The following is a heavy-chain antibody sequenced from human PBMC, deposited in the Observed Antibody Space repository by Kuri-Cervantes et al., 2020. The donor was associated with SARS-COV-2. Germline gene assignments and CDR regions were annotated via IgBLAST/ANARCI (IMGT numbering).Heavy chain of an antibody. J-gene: IGHJ3*02. CDR1: GFTFSSYA. V-gene: IGHV3-30*04. Sequence: GESLKISCAASGFTFSSYAMHWVRQAPGKGLEWVAIISYDGSNKYSADSVKGRFTLSRDNSNNMLYLQMNSLRAEDTAVYYCAGEWGYSSDWHSVRSDAFDIWGQGTMVTVSS. CDR2: ISYDGSNK. D-gene: IGHD6-19*01. CDR3: AGEWGYSSDWHSVRSDAFDI.